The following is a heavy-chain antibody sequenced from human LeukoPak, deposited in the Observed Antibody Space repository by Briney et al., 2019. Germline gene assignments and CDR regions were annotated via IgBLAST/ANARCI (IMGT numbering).Heavy chain of an antibody. V-gene: IGHV4-59*11. CDR2: IYYSGST. CDR1: GGSLISHC. Sequence: PSETLSLTCTVSGGSLISHCWTWLRQPPGKGLEWIGYIYYSGSTNYNPSLKSRVTISIDTSKSQFSLKLNSVTAADTAVYYCARCCGGYFGTFDYWGQGALVTVSS. J-gene: IGHJ4*02. CDR3: ARCCGGYFGTFDY. D-gene: IGHD1-26*01.